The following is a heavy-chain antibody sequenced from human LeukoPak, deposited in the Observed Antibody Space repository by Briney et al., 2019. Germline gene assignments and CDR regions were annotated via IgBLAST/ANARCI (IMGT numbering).Heavy chain of an antibody. Sequence: PSETLSLTCAVYGGSFSGYYWSWIRQPPGKGLEWIGEINHSGSTNYNPSLKSRVTISVDTSKNQFSLKLSSVTAADTAVYYCASERSGSFDLDYWGQGTLVTVSS. CDR1: GGSFSGYY. CDR2: INHSGST. CDR3: ASERSGSFDLDY. J-gene: IGHJ4*02. V-gene: IGHV4-34*01. D-gene: IGHD1-26*01.